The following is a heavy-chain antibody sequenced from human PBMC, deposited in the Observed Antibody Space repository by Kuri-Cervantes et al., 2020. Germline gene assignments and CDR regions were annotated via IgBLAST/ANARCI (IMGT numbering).Heavy chain of an antibody. J-gene: IGHJ3*02. V-gene: IGHV4-59*01. CDR2: IYYSGST. CDR1: GGSISSYY. CDR3: ARGVKERAFDI. D-gene: IGHD3-10*01. Sequence: SETLSLTCTVSGGSISSYYWSWIRQPPGKGLEWIGYIYYSGSTNYNPSLKSRVTISVDTSKNQFSLKLSPVTAADTAVYYCARGVKERAFDIWGQGTMVTVSS.